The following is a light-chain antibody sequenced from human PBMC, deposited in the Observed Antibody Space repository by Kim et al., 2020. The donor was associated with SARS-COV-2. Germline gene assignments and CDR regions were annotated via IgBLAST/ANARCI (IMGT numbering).Light chain of an antibody. V-gene: IGLV2-23*02. CDR2: EVT. Sequence: GQSITISCAGTSSDIGSYNLVSWYQQHPGKVPKVLIYEVTNRPSGVSNRFSGSKSGNTASPTISGLQADDEADYYCCSYAGGATYVFGTGTKVTVL. J-gene: IGLJ1*01. CDR1: SSDIGSYNL. CDR3: CSYAGGATYV.